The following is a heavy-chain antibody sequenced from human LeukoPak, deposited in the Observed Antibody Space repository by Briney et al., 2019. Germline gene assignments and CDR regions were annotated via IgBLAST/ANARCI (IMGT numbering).Heavy chain of an antibody. CDR2: IYDTVYT. CDR1: GDSIIGNY. J-gene: IGHJ4*02. CDR3: ARRRYYDSTGYNPTFYFDY. V-gene: IGHV4-59*01. Sequence: PSETPSLTCTVSGDSIIGNYWSWIRQPPGKTLEWIGYIYDTVYTTYNLSLESRLTMSLDMSNKQFSLRLTSVTAADTAVHYCARRRYYDSTGYNPTFYFDYWGQGIPVTVSS. D-gene: IGHD3-22*01.